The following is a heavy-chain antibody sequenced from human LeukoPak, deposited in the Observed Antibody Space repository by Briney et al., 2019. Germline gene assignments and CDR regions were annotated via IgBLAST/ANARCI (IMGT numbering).Heavy chain of an antibody. CDR1: GFTFSSYA. V-gene: IGHV3-30-3*01. CDR2: ISYDGSNK. D-gene: IGHD2-2*01. J-gene: IGHJ6*02. Sequence: PGGSLRLSCAASGFTFSSYAMHWVRQAPGKGLEWVAVISYDGSNKYYADSVKGRFTISRDNSKNTLYLQMNSLRAEDTAVYYCARPLQGYCSSTSCSHYYYYGMDVWGQGTTVTVSS. CDR3: ARPLQGYCSSTSCSHYYYYGMDV.